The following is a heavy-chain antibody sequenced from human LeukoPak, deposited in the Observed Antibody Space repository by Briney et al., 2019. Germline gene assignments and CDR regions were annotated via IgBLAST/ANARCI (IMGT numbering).Heavy chain of an antibody. CDR2: IIPIFGTA. CDR1: GGTFSSYA. CDR3: ARGPTTMFGVVMAYYYMDV. V-gene: IGHV1-69*13. J-gene: IGHJ6*03. Sequence: ASVKVSCKASGGTFSSYAISWVRQAPGQGLEWMGGIIPIFGTANYAQKFQGRVTITADESTSTAYMELSSLRSEDTAVYYCARGPTTMFGVVMAYYYMDVWGKGTTVTVSS. D-gene: IGHD3-3*01.